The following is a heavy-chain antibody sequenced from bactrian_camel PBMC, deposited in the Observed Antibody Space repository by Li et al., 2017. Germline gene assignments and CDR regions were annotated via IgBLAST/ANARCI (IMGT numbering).Heavy chain of an antibody. V-gene: IGHV3S61*01. D-gene: IGHD3*01. Sequence: HVQLVESGGGLVQLGGSLRLSCTTSGFSFDDSDMGWYRQAPGSECELVSTISSDNGSTYYADSVKGRFTISQDNAVRTMYLQMSSLRPEDSAMYVCASKDRGYSGRQCDASRAYFTHWGQGTQVTVS. CDR2: ISSDNGST. CDR1: GFSFDDSD. CDR3: ASKDRGYSGRQCDASRAYFTH. J-gene: IGHJ4*01.